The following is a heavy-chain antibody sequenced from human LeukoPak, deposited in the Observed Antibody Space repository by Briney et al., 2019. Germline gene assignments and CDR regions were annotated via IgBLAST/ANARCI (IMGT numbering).Heavy chain of an antibody. CDR1: GYSFTSYW. CDR3: ARRLVVGATVYYFDY. V-gene: IGHV5-51*01. D-gene: IGHD1-26*01. J-gene: IGHJ4*02. CDR2: IYPGDSDT. Sequence: SGESLKISCKGSGYSFTSYWISWVRQMPGEGLEWMGIIYPGDSDTRYSPSFQGQVTISADKSISTAYLQWSSLKASDSAMYYCARRLVVGATVYYFDYWGQGTLVTVSS.